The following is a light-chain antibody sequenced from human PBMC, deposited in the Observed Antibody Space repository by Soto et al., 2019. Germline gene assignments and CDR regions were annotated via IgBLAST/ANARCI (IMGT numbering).Light chain of an antibody. CDR3: QSYDSSLSGWV. V-gene: IGLV1-40*01. J-gene: IGLJ3*02. CDR1: SSNIGAGYD. CDR2: GNS. Sequence: QSVLTQPPSVSGAPGQRVTISCTGSSSNIGAGYDVHWYQQLPGTAPKLFIFGNSNRPSGVPDRFSGSKSGTSASLAITGLQAEDEADYYCQSYDSSLSGWVFCGGTKLTVL.